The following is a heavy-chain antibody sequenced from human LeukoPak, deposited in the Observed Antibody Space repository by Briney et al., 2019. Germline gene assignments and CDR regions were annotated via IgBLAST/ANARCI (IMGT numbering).Heavy chain of an antibody. Sequence: PSETLSLTCTVSGGSISSYYWSWNRQPPGKGLEWIGYIYYSGSTNYNPSLKSRVTISVDTSKNQFSLKLSSVTAADTAVYYCARALYDFWSGYSFWFDPWGQGTLVTVSS. J-gene: IGHJ5*02. CDR1: GGSISSYY. CDR3: ARALYDFWSGYSFWFDP. CDR2: IYYSGST. D-gene: IGHD3-3*01. V-gene: IGHV4-59*01.